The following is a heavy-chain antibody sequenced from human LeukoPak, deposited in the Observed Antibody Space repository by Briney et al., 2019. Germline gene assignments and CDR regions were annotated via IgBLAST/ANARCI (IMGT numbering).Heavy chain of an antibody. J-gene: IGHJ4*02. D-gene: IGHD2-2*01. Sequence: SETLSLTCTVSGGSISSYYWSWIRQPPGKGLEGIGYIYYSGSTNYNPSLKSRVTISVDTSKNQFSLKLSSVTAADTAVYYCARGGEYQLLPFDYWGQGTLVTVSS. CDR1: GGSISSYY. CDR3: ARGGEYQLLPFDY. CDR2: IYYSGST. V-gene: IGHV4-59*01.